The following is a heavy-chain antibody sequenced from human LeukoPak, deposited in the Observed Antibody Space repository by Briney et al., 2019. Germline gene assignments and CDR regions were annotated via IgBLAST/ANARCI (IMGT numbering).Heavy chain of an antibody. CDR2: IYHGGST. Sequence: PSETLSLTCAVSGYSISSGYYWGWIRHPPGEGLGWVGSIYHGGSTYYNPSLKGRFTISVDNSKNQFSLKMICMTAADTAVYDCARHTVDRFTMIVVVDAFDIWGQGTMVTVSS. D-gene: IGHD3-22*01. V-gene: IGHV4-38-2*01. CDR3: ARHTVDRFTMIVVVDAFDI. J-gene: IGHJ3*02. CDR1: GYSISSGYY.